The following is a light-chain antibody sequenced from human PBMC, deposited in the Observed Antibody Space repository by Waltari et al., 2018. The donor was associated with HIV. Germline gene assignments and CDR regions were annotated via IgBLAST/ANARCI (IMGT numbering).Light chain of an antibody. CDR2: LNG. CDR1: SLNIGSNS. V-gene: IGLV1-44*01. J-gene: IGLJ1*01. Sequence: QPVLTHPPSASATPGHSVTISCSGGSLNIGSNSASWYQHHPDTSPRLLIFLNGQRPSGVPDRFSASKSGTSASLAISGLQSEDEAEYYCASWDDSLSQYVFGTGTRVTVL. CDR3: ASWDDSLSQYV.